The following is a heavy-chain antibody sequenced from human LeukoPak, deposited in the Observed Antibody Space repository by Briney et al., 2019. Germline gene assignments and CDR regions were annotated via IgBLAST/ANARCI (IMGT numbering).Heavy chain of an antibody. CDR3: ARGSGYSYGTDMDV. Sequence: GGSLRLSCTASGFTFGDYAMSWVRQAPGKGLEWVANIKQDGSEKFYVDSVKGRFTISRDNAKNSLYLQMNSLRADDTAVYYCARGSGYSYGTDMDVWGKGTMVTISS. CDR2: IKQDGSEK. CDR1: GFTFGDYA. V-gene: IGHV3-7*01. J-gene: IGHJ6*03. D-gene: IGHD5-18*01.